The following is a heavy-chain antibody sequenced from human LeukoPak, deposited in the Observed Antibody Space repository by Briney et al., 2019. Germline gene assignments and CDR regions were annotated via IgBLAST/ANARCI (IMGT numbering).Heavy chain of an antibody. Sequence: GGSLRLSRAASGFTFSSHWMSWVRQTPGKGLERVATIKQDGSEKYYADSLNGRFTISRDNTRNSLSLQMNSLRAEDTGIYYCARDFGRPTTFDYWGQGTLVTVSS. CDR1: GFTFSSHW. V-gene: IGHV3-7*03. CDR3: ARDFGRPTTFDY. CDR2: IKQDGSEK. J-gene: IGHJ4*02. D-gene: IGHD3-3*01.